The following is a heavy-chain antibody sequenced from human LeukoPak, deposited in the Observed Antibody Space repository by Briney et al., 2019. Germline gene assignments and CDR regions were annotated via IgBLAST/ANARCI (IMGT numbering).Heavy chain of an antibody. J-gene: IGHJ4*02. Sequence: PSQTLSLTCTVSGGSISSGSYYWSWIRQPAGKGLEWIGRIYTSGSTNYNPSLKSRVTISVDTSKNQFSLKLSSVTAADTAVYYCARGRYSYGYTAPFDYWGQGTLVTVSS. CDR1: GGSISSGSYY. V-gene: IGHV4-61*02. D-gene: IGHD5-18*01. CDR3: ARGRYSYGYTAPFDY. CDR2: IYTSGST.